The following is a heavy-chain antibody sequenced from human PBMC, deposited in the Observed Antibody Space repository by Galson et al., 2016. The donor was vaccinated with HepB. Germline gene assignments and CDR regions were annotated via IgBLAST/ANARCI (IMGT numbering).Heavy chain of an antibody. J-gene: IGHJ4*02. D-gene: IGHD6-19*01. Sequence: SETLSLTCTVSGGSISHYYWNWIRQSPGKGLEWIGYIYYGGSTKYNPSLKSRVTIAVDTSKNQFSLKVTSVTAADTAVYYFARGSQWLLYRWGQGTLVTVSS. V-gene: IGHV4-59*01. CDR3: ARGSQWLLYR. CDR1: GGSISHYY. CDR2: IYYGGST.